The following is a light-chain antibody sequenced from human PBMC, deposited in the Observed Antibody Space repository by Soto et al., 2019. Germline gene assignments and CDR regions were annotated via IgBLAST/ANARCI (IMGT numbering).Light chain of an antibody. Sequence: DTQMTQSPSSLSASVGDRVTITCRASQGISSWLAWYQQKPGKAPKLLIYAASSLQSGVPSRFTGSGSGTDFTLTISRLQPEDFATYYCQQSYSAPITFGQGTRLEIK. CDR2: AAS. V-gene: IGKV1-12*01. CDR3: QQSYSAPIT. J-gene: IGKJ5*01. CDR1: QGISSW.